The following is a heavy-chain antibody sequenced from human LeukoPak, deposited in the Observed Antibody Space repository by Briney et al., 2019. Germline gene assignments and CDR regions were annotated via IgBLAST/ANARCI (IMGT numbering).Heavy chain of an antibody. D-gene: IGHD3-22*01. J-gene: IGHJ3*02. CDR2: IYYSGST. CDR3: ARGPAPDYYDSSGYYRDDAFDI. V-gene: IGHV4-59*12. Sequence: PSETLSLTCTVSGGSISSYYWSWIRQPPGKGLEWIGYIYYSGSTNYNPSPKSRVTISVDTSKNQLSLKLSSVTAADTAVYYCARGPAPDYYDSSGYYRDDAFDIWGQGTMVTVSS. CDR1: GGSISSYY.